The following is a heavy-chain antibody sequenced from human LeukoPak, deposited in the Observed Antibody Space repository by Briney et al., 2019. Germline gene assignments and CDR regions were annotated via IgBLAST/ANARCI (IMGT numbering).Heavy chain of an antibody. Sequence: PSQTLSLTCTVSGGSISSGGYYWSWIRQHPGKGLEWIGYIHYSGSTYYNPSLKSRVTISVDTSKNQFSLKLSSVTAADTAVYYCAKYSSGWERYFDYWGQGTLVTVSS. D-gene: IGHD6-19*01. CDR2: IHYSGST. V-gene: IGHV4-31*03. CDR3: AKYSSGWERYFDY. J-gene: IGHJ4*02. CDR1: GGSISSGGYY.